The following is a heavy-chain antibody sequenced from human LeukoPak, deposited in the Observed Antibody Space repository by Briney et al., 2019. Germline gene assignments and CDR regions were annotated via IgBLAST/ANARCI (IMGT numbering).Heavy chain of an antibody. CDR3: ASGYSSSFSFDY. CDR2: IYSGGST. V-gene: IGHV3-53*01. CDR1: GFTFSSYS. Sequence: GGSLRLSCAASGFTFSSYSMSWVRQAPGKGLEWVSVIYSGGSTYYADSVKGRFTISGDNSKNTLYLQMNSLRAEDTAVYYCASGYSSSFSFDYWGQGTLVTVSS. J-gene: IGHJ4*02. D-gene: IGHD6-13*01.